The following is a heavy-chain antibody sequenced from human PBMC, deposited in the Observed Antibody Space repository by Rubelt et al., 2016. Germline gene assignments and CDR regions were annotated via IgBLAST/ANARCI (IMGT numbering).Heavy chain of an antibody. CDR1: GFSFRDYA. Sequence: QVQLVESGGGVVQPGRSLRLSCAASGFSFRDYAMHWVRQAPGKGLEWLAVISGDGGLTYYADSVKGRFTISRDNSKNTLYLQMNRLRVEETATYYCVRGGVDGWGQGTTVTVAS. CDR2: ISGDGGLT. J-gene: IGHJ6*02. CDR3: VRGGVDG. V-gene: IGHV3-30*19.